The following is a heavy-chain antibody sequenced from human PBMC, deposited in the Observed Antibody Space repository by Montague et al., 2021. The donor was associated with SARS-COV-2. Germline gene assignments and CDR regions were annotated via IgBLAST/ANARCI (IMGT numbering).Heavy chain of an antibody. J-gene: IGHJ4*02. D-gene: IGHD3-10*01. V-gene: IGHV3-66*01. CDR3: ASRNYGSGLEEIDY. CDR2: IYSGGST. Sequence: SRRLSCAASEFNVSSNYMSWVRQAPGKGLEWVSVIYSGGSTYYADSVRGRFTISRDNSKNTLYLQMNSLRAEDTAVYYCASRNYGSGLEEIDYWGQGILVTVSS. CDR1: EFNVSSNY.